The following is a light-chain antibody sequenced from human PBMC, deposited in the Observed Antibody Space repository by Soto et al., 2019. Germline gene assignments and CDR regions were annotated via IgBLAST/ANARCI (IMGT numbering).Light chain of an antibody. CDR2: SNN. Sequence: QSVLTQPPSASGTPGQSVTLSCSGSSSNIGGRAASWYQQLPGTAPKLLINSNNQRPSGVPDRFSGSKSGTSASLAISGLQSGDEADYDCAAWDDSLNIFVFGTGTKVTVL. V-gene: IGLV1-44*01. J-gene: IGLJ1*01. CDR1: SSNIGGRA. CDR3: AAWDDSLNIFV.